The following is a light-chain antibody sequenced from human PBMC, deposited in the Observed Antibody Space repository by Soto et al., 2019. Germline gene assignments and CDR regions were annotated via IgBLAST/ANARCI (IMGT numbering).Light chain of an antibody. CDR2: DAS. CDR1: QGISSA. Sequence: AIQLTQSTSSLSASVGDRVTITCRASQGISSALAWYQQKPQKAPKLLIYDASSLESGVPSRFSGSGSGTDFTLTISSLQPEDFATYYCQQLNSYPLTFGGGTKVDIK. CDR3: QQLNSYPLT. J-gene: IGKJ4*01. V-gene: IGKV1-13*02.